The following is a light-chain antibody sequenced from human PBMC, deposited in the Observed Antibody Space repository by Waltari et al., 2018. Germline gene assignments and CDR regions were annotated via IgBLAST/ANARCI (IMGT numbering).Light chain of an antibody. J-gene: IGKJ1*01. CDR3: QKYGTLPAT. CDR1: PSVSRT. CDR2: DAS. Sequence: EIVLTQSPGTLSVSPGERVTLSCRASPSVSRTLAWYQHKPGQAPRLLIYDASPRATGIPDRFSGSGSGTDFSLTISRLEPEDFAVYYCQKYGTLPATFGQGTKVEIK. V-gene: IGKV3-20*01.